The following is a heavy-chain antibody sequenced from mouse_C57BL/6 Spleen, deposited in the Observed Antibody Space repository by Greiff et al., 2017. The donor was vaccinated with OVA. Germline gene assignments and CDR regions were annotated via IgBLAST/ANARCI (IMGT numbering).Heavy chain of an antibody. CDR2: IDPSASYT. V-gene: IGHV1-50*01. CDR3: ATDDYGLDY. J-gene: IGHJ2*01. CDR1: GYTFTSYW. D-gene: IGHD2-4*01. Sequence: VQLQQPGAELVKPGASVKLSCKASGYTFTSYWMPWVKQRPGQGLEWIGEIDPSASYTNYNQKFKGKATLTLDTSSSTAYMQLSRLTSEDSEVYYCATDDYGLDYWGQGTTLTVSS.